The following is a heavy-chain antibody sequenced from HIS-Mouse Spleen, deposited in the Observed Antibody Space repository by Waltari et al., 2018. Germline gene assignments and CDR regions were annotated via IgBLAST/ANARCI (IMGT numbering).Heavy chain of an antibody. V-gene: IGHV4-34*01. CDR1: GGSFSGYY. Sequence: QVQLQQWGAGLLKPSETLSLTCAVYGGSFSGYYWSWIRQPPGKGLEWIGEINHSGSTNYNPFLKSRVTISVDTSKNQFSLKLSSVTAADTAVYYCARGRKSSSSPRSYFDYWGQGTLVTVSS. D-gene: IGHD6-6*01. J-gene: IGHJ4*02. CDR3: ARGRKSSSSPRSYFDY. CDR2: INHSGST.